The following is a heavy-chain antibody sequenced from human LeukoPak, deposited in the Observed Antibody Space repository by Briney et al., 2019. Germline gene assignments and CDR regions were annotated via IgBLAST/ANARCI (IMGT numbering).Heavy chain of an antibody. D-gene: IGHD1-26*01. CDR2: IYYSGST. Sequence: SETLSLTCTVSGGSISSGDYYWSWIRQPPGKGLEWIGYIYYSGSTYYNPSLKSRVTISVDTSKNQFSLKLSSVTAADTAVYYCARRDSGSYAFDYWGQGTLVTVSS. V-gene: IGHV4-30-4*01. CDR1: GGSISSGDYY. J-gene: IGHJ4*02. CDR3: ARRDSGSYAFDY.